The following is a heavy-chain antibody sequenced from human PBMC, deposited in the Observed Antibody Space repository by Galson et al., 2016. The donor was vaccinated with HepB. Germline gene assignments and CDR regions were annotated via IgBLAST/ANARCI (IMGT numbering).Heavy chain of an antibody. CDR1: GGSIRSSNDY. CDR2: IYYSGST. D-gene: IGHD2-21*01. CDR3: ARLPLLWFGQDAFDI. V-gene: IGHV4-39*01. Sequence: SETLSLTCTVSGGSIRSSNDYWGWIRQPPGKGLEWIGTIYYSGSTYYNPSLKSRVTISVDTSKNQFSLKLSSVTAADTAVYYCARLPLLWFGQDAFDIWGQGTMVTVSS. J-gene: IGHJ3*02.